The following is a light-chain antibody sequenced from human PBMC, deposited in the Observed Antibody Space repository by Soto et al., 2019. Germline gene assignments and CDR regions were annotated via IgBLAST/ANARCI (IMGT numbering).Light chain of an antibody. CDR3: QQYNRDPRT. J-gene: IGKJ1*01. CDR1: QGIRNY. CDR2: PTS. Sequence: DIQMTQSLSSLSASVGDRVTISCRASQGIRNYVSWYQQKPAKVRKLLIYPTSTLQSGVPYRFSGSASGTDFILTISILQPTDVATSYCQQYNRDPRTFGQGTKVEIK. V-gene: IGKV1-27*01.